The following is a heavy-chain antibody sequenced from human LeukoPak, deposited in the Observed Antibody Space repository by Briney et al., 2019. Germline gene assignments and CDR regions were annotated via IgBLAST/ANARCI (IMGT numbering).Heavy chain of an antibody. J-gene: IGHJ6*03. D-gene: IGHD4-23*01. V-gene: IGHV3-21*01. CDR1: GFTFSSYS. CDR3: ARDSKSASDYGGKLDERYYYYYYMDV. CDR2: ISSSSSYI. Sequence: PGGSLRLSCAASGFTFSSYSMNWVRQAPGKGLEWVSSISSSSSYIYYADSVKGRFTISRDNAKNSLYLQMNSLRAEDTAVYYCARDSKSASDYGGKLDERYYYYYYMDVWGKGTTVTVSS.